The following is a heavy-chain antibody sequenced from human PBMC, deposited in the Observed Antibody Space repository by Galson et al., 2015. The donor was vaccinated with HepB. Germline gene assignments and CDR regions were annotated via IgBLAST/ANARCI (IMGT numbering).Heavy chain of an antibody. CDR3: IRMADLSGYSSS. V-gene: IGHV3-73*01. CDR2: IRSKASNYAT. J-gene: IGHJ4*02. Sequence: LRLSCAASGFTFSGSAIHWVRQTSGKGLGWVGRIRSKASNYATAYAASLKGRFTISRDDSKSTAYLHMKSLKTEDTAVYYCIRMADLSGYSSSWGQGTLVTVSS. CDR1: GFTFSGSA. D-gene: IGHD6-13*01.